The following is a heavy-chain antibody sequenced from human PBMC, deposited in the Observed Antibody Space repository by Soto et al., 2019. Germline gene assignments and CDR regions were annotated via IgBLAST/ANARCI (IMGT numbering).Heavy chain of an antibody. Sequence: NPSETLSLTCTVSGGSVSSEGYYWIWIRQSPGKGPECIGHVSYSGSTTYNPSLKIRVTISVDTSKNQFSLKVNSVTSANTAVYYCARDSPATKPVWSQGTMVTVSS. CDR3: ARDSPATKPV. D-gene: IGHD1-26*01. CDR2: VSYSGST. J-gene: IGHJ3*01. CDR1: GGSVSSEGYY. V-gene: IGHV4-61*08.